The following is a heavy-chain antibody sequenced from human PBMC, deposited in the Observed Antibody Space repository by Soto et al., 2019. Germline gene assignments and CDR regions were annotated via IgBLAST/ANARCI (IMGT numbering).Heavy chain of an antibody. CDR3: ARDSPLYYYDSSGYYVSAFDI. Sequence: QVQLQESGPGLVKPSQTLSLTCTVSGGSISSGGYYWSWIRQHPGKGLEWIGYIYYSGSTYYNPSLRSRVTISVYTSKNQCSLKLSSVTAADTAVYYCARDSPLYYYDSSGYYVSAFDIWGQGTMVTVSS. V-gene: IGHV4-31*03. CDR1: GGSISSGGYY. CDR2: IYYSGST. J-gene: IGHJ3*02. D-gene: IGHD3-22*01.